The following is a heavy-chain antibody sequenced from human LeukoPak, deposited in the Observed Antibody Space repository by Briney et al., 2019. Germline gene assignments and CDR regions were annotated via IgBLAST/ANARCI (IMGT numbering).Heavy chain of an antibody. D-gene: IGHD5-18*01. CDR2: IYPGDSDT. CDR3: ARRGEAMDPFDY. J-gene: IGHJ4*02. Sequence: GESLKISCKDSGYSFTSYWIGWVRQMPGKGLEWMGIIYPGDSDTRYGPSFQGQVTISADKSINPAYPQWSSLKASDTAIYYCARRGEAMDPFDYWGQGTLVTVSS. V-gene: IGHV5-51*01. CDR1: GYSFTSYW.